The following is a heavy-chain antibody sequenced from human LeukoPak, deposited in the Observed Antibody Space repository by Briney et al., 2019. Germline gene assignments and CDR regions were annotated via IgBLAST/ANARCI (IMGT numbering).Heavy chain of an antibody. V-gene: IGHV4-34*01. Sequence: SETLSLTCAVYGGSFSGYYWSWIRQPPGKGLEWIGEINHSGSTNYNPSLKSRVTISVDTSKNQFSLKLSSVTAADTAVYYCARLSSDYGDYRFDPWGQGTLVTVSS. D-gene: IGHD4-17*01. J-gene: IGHJ5*02. CDR2: INHSGST. CDR3: ARLSSDYGDYRFDP. CDR1: GGSFSGYY.